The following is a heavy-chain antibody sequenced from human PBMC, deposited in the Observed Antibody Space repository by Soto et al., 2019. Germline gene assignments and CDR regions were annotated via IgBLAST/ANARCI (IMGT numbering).Heavy chain of an antibody. D-gene: IGHD3-16*02. CDR2: INAGNGNT. J-gene: IGHJ3*02. Sequence: GASVKVSCKASGYTFTSYAMHWVRQAPGQRLEWMGWINAGNGNTKYSQKFQGRVTITRDTSASTAYMELSSLRSEDTAVYYCASKSGPADGYRDTNKDAFDIWGQXTMVTVSS. CDR1: GYTFTSYA. V-gene: IGHV1-3*01. CDR3: ASKSGPADGYRDTNKDAFDI.